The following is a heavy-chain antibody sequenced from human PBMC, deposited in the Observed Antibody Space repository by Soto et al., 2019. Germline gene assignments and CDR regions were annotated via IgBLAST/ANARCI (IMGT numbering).Heavy chain of an antibody. J-gene: IGHJ4*02. CDR2: VRSKTNSYET. CDR1: GFTFGGSA. V-gene: IGHV3-73*02. D-gene: IGHD6-19*01. CDR3: TRQTDAVQWLVVPTDYNFDY. Sequence: GQLVESGGGLVQPGGSLKLSCAASGFTFGGSAMHWVRQASGKGLEWVGHVRSKTNSYETAYAESVKGRFTISRDDSMNTAYLQMNSLKTEDTAVYFCTRQTDAVQWLVVPTDYNFDYWGQGTLVTVSS.